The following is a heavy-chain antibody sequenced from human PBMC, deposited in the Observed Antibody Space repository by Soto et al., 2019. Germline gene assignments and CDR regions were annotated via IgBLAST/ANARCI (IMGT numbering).Heavy chain of an antibody. V-gene: IGHV3-53*01. CDR2: IYSGGST. D-gene: IGHD2-21*01. CDR3: ERLALYSAFDY. CDR1: GFTVSSNY. Sequence: PGGSLRLSCAASGFTVSSNYMSWVRQAPGKGLEWVSVIYSGGSTYYADSVKGRFTISRDNSKNTLYLQMNSLRAEDTAVYYCERLALYSAFDYWGQGTLVTVSS. J-gene: IGHJ4*02.